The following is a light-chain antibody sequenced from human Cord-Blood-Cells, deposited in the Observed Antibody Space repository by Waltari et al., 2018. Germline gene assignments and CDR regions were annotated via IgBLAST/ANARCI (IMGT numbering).Light chain of an antibody. CDR2: DVS. J-gene: IGLJ2*01. Sequence: QSALTQPAPVSGPPGPSIPIPCTGTVSPSGGYNYVPWYQQHPGKAPKLMIYDVSNRPSGVSNRFSGSKSGNTASLTISGLQAEDEADYYCSSYTSSSTLPVFGGGTKLTVL. V-gene: IGLV2-14*01. CDR3: SSYTSSSTLPV. CDR1: VSPSGGYNY.